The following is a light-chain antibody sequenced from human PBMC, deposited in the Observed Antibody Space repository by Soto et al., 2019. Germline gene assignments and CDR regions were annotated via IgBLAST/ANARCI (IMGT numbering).Light chain of an antibody. CDR2: EVS. J-gene: IGLJ1*01. V-gene: IGLV2-8*01. CDR1: SADVGGYNF. Sequence: QSALTQPPSASGSLGQSVTISCTGTSADVGGYNFVSWYQQHPGKAPKLMILEVSQRPSGVPDRFSGSKSGNTASLTFSELQAEDEADYYCASYAGSQNYVFGTGTKLTVL. CDR3: ASYAGSQNYV.